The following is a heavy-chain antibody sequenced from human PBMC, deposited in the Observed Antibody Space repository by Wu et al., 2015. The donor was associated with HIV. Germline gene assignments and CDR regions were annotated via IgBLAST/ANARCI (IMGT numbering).Heavy chain of an antibody. CDR2: IIPIFGTA. Sequence: QVQLVQSGAEVKKPGSSVKVSCKASGGTFSSYAISWVRQAPGQGLEWMGGIIPIFGTANYAQKFQGRVTITTDESTSTAYMELSSLRSEDTAVYYCARGIAVAGTSFDAFDIWGQGTMVTVSS. CDR1: GGTFSSYA. J-gene: IGHJ3*02. V-gene: IGHV1-69*05. CDR3: ARGIAVAGTSFDAFDI. D-gene: IGHD6-19*01.